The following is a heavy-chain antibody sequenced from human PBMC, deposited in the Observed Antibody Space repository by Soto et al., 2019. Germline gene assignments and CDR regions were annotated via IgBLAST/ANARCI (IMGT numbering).Heavy chain of an antibody. D-gene: IGHD6-6*01. CDR3: ARGYSSSSDWPN. J-gene: IGHJ4*02. V-gene: IGHV4-34*01. CDR1: GGSFSGYY. Sequence: QVQLQQWGAGLLKPSETLSLTCAVYGGSFSGYYWSWIRQPPGKGLEWIGEINHSGSTNYNPSLKTRVTISVDTSKNQFSLKLSPVTAADTAVYYCARGYSSSSDWPNWGQGTLVTVSS. CDR2: INHSGST.